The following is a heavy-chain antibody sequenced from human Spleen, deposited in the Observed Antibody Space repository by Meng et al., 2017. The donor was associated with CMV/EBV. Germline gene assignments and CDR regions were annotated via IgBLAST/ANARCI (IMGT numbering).Heavy chain of an antibody. D-gene: IGHD6-19*01. Sequence: ASVKVSCKASGYIFTKYGVNWMRQAPGQGPEWMGWISAYNGNTHYAQKLQGRVTLTTDTSTTTAYMELRSLRSDDTAVYYCARVIAVAGTLDHWGQGTLVTVSS. J-gene: IGHJ4*02. V-gene: IGHV1-18*01. CDR1: GYIFTKYG. CDR3: ARVIAVAGTLDH. CDR2: ISAYNGNT.